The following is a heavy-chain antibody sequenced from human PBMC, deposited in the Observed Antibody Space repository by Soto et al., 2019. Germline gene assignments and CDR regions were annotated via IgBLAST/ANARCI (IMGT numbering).Heavy chain of an antibody. J-gene: IGHJ4*02. CDR3: ARARIVVAGTIVDS. Sequence: PSAPLSIPCGFSDGSIRSGYYLRWCWTPPGKGLEWIGSIYHSGNTYYNPSLTRRVTISIDTSKNHFSLNLRSVTAADTAVDYCARARIVVAGTIVDSLVQGSLVTFS. CDR2: IYHSGNT. D-gene: IGHD6-19*01. V-gene: IGHV4-38-2*01. CDR1: DGSIRSGYY.